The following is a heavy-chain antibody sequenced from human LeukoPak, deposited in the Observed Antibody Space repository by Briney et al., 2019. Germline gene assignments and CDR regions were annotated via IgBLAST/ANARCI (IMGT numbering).Heavy chain of an antibody. D-gene: IGHD1-26*01. CDR3: ARVSGRPYYFDY. J-gene: IGHJ4*02. Sequence: PSETLSLTCAVYGGSFSGYYWSWIRQPPGKGLEWIGEINHSGSTNYNPSLKSRVTISVDTSKNQFSLKLSSVTAADTAVYYCARVSGRPYYFDYWGQGTLVTVSS. V-gene: IGHV4-34*01. CDR1: GGSFSGYY. CDR2: INHSGST.